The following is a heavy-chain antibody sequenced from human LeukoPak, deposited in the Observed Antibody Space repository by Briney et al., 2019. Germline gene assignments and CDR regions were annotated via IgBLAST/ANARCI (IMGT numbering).Heavy chain of an antibody. CDR3: ARVRGCFDWVQRTSNWFDP. D-gene: IGHD3-9*01. Sequence: ASVKVSCKASGYTFTGYYMHWVRQAPGQGLEWMGWINPNSGGTNYAQKFQGRVTMTRDTSISTAYMELSRLRSDDTAVYYCARVRGCFDWVQRTSNWFDPWGQGTLVTVSS. V-gene: IGHV1-2*02. CDR1: GYTFTGYY. J-gene: IGHJ5*02. CDR2: INPNSGGT.